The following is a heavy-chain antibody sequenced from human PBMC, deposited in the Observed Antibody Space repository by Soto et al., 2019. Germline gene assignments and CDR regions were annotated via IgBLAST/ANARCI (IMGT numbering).Heavy chain of an antibody. CDR1: GFTFSSYG. V-gene: IGHV3-33*01. J-gene: IGHJ4*02. D-gene: IGHD4-17*01. Sequence: QVQLVESGGGVVQPGRSLRLSCAASGFTFSSYGMHWVRQAPGKGLEWVAVIWYDGSNKYYADSVKGRFTISRDNSKNTLYLQMNSLRAEDTAVYYCARDLRYGDYLLNSFDYWRQGTLVTVSS. CDR3: ARDLRYGDYLLNSFDY. CDR2: IWYDGSNK.